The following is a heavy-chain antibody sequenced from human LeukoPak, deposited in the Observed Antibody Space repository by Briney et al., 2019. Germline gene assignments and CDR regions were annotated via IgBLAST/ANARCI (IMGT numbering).Heavy chain of an antibody. CDR1: GGSFSGYY. CDR3: ARGFNPDYYDSSGYYLVAFDI. J-gene: IGHJ3*02. V-gene: IGHV4-34*01. D-gene: IGHD3-22*01. CDR2: INHSGST. Sequence: SETLSLTCAVYGGSFSGYYWSWIRQPPGKGLEWIGEINHSGSTNYNPSLKSRVTISVDTSKNQFSLKLSSVTAADTAVYYCARGFNPDYYDSSGYYLVAFDIWGQGTMVTVSS.